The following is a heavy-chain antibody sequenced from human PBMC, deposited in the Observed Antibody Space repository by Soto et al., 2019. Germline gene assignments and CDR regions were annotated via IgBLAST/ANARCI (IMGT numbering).Heavy chain of an antibody. CDR2: ISAYNGNT. D-gene: IGHD1-20*01. J-gene: IGHJ3*02. V-gene: IGHV1-18*01. Sequence: GSVKVSYKSCGYAFTSLGIRSVRQAPRQGVEWMGWISAYNGNTNYAQKLQGRVTMTTDASTSTAYMELRSLRSDDTAVYYCARDHPPGQYNWNAQDAFDIWGQGTMVTVSS. CDR1: GYAFTSLG. CDR3: ARDHPPGQYNWNAQDAFDI.